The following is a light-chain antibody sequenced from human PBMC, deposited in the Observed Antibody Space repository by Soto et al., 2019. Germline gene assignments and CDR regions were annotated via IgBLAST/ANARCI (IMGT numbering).Light chain of an antibody. V-gene: IGKV3-11*01. CDR3: QQRSTSIT. CDR1: QTVISY. Sequence: IVLTQSPATLSLWPGETAILSCRASQTVISYLSWYQHKPGQAPRLLIYDASKRAPGIPARFSGSGSGTDFTLTISSLEPEDFAVYYCQQRSTSITFGQGPRLE. J-gene: IGKJ5*01. CDR2: DAS.